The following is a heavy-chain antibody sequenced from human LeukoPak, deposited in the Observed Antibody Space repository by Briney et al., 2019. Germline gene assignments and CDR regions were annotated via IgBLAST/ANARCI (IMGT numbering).Heavy chain of an antibody. J-gene: IGHJ4*02. V-gene: IGHV3-48*01. CDR3: ARGGEPTPTIFDY. CDR2: INDNSGTI. Sequence: GGSLRLSCAASGFNFRAFSMTWVRQAPGKGLEWVSYINDNSGTIYYADSVKGRFTISRDNANNSLYLQMDSLRAEDTAVYYCARGGEPTPTIFDYWGPGILVTVSS. CDR1: GFNFRAFS. D-gene: IGHD5-12*01.